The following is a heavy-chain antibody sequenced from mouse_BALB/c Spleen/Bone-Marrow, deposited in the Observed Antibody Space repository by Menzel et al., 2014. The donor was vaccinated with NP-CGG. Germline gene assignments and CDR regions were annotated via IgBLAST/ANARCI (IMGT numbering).Heavy chain of an antibody. J-gene: IGHJ2*01. CDR1: GFSLTSYG. CDR3: ARDRGYYKDVGYY. Sequence: QVQLQQSGPGLVAPSQSLSITCTVSGFSLTSYGVHWVRQPPGKGLEWLGVMWAGGSTNYNSALMSRLSISKDNSESQVFLKMNSLQTDDTAIYYCARDRGYYKDVGYYWGQGTTLTVSS. D-gene: IGHD2-3*01. CDR2: MWAGGST. V-gene: IGHV2-9*02.